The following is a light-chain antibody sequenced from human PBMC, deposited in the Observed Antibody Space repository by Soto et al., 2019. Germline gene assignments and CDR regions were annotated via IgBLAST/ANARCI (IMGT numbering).Light chain of an antibody. CDR2: ATS. CDR3: QQYGSSRT. J-gene: IGKJ1*01. V-gene: IGKV3-20*01. CDR1: QSVSSIY. Sequence: EILLTQSPCTLSLSPGERATLSCRASQSVSSIYLAWYQQKPGHAPSLLIYATSSRATGIPDRFSGSGSGTDFTLTISRLEPEDYAVYYCQQYGSSRTFGQGTKVDIK.